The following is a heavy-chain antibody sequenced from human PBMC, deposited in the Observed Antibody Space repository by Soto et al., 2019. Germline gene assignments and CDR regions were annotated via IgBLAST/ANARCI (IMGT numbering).Heavy chain of an antibody. D-gene: IGHD3-22*01. CDR1: GFTFSSYA. CDR3: AKGLYYYDSSGYFTTTLTYGMDV. J-gene: IGHJ6*02. V-gene: IGHV3-23*01. CDR2: ISGSGGST. Sequence: PGGSLRLSCAASGFTFSSYAMSWVRQAPGKGLEWVSAISGSGGSTYYADSVKGRFTISRDNSKNTLYLQMNSLRAEDTAVYYCAKGLYYYDSSGYFTTTLTYGMDVWGQGTTVTVSS.